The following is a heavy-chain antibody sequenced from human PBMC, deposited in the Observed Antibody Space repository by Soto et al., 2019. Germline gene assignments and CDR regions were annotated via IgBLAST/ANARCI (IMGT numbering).Heavy chain of an antibody. D-gene: IGHD5-12*01. CDR1: GYTFTGYY. J-gene: IGHJ6*02. V-gene: IGHV1-2*02. CDR3: ARAIGATSRYYYYYGMDV. CDR2: INPNSGGT. Sequence: GASVKVSCKAYGYTFTGYYMHRVRQAPGQGLEWMGWINPNSGGTNYAQKFQGRVTMTRDTSISTAYMELSRLRSDDTAVYYCARAIGATSRYYYYYGMDVWGQGTTVTVSS.